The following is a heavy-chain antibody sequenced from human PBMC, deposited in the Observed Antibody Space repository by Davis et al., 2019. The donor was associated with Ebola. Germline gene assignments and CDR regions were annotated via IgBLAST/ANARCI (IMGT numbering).Heavy chain of an antibody. V-gene: IGHV1-18*04. CDR3: ARDNGLWSGYYVDY. CDR1: GNTFSSYG. CDR2: ISGYNGNT. Sequence: AASVKVSCKASGNTFSSYGFSWVRQAPGQGLEWMGWISGYNGNTYYAQKFQGRVTMTTDTSASTVYMELRSLRSDDTAVYYCARDNGLWSGYYVDYWGQGTLVTVSS. J-gene: IGHJ4*02. D-gene: IGHD3-3*01.